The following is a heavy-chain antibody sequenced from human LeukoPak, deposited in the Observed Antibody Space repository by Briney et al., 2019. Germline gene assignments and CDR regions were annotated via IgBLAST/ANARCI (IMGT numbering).Heavy chain of an antibody. CDR1: GFTFSNYE. J-gene: IGHJ4*02. Sequence: GGSLRLSCAASGFTFSNYEMKWVRQAPGKGLEWISHISNIGDIIHYADSVERRFTISIDNAKHSLYLQMNSLRAEDTAVYYCARVQRGIAVALDYWGQGTLATVSS. CDR3: ARVQRGIAVALDY. V-gene: IGHV3-48*03. CDR2: ISNIGDII. D-gene: IGHD6-19*01.